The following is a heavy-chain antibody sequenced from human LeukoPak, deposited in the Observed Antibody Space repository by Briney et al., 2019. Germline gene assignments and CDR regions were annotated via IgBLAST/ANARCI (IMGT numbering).Heavy chain of an antibody. Sequence: GGPLRLSCAASGFTFSSYGMHWVRQAPGKGLEWVAVIWYDGSNKYYADSVKGRFTISRDNSKNTLYLQMNSLRAEDTAVYYCAREATVLLWFGEFYYYYGMDVWGQGTTVTVSS. V-gene: IGHV3-33*01. CDR2: IWYDGSNK. J-gene: IGHJ6*02. CDR3: AREATVLLWFGEFYYYYGMDV. CDR1: GFTFSSYG. D-gene: IGHD3-10*01.